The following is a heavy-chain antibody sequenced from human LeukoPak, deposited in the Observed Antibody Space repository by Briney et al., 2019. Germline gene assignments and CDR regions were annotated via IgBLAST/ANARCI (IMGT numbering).Heavy chain of an antibody. CDR2: IRSKAYGATI. D-gene: IGHD3-10*01. CDR1: GFIFGDHA. Sequence: GGSLRLSCAGYGFIFGDHAMSWVRQAPGKGLEWVGFIRSKAYGATIEYAASVEGRFTTSRDDSKGIAYLQMNSLETEDTAVYYCARGPILLWIHNGMDVWGPGTTVTVSS. V-gene: IGHV3-49*04. CDR3: ARGPILLWIHNGMDV. J-gene: IGHJ6*02.